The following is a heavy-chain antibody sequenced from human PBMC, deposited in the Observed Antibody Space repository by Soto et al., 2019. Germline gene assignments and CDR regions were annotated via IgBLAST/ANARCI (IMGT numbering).Heavy chain of an antibody. J-gene: IGHJ5*02. CDR2: IHPDDSDI. D-gene: IGHD2-2*01. Sequence: GESLKISCQGSGYRFTSNWIGWVRQKPGKGLEWMGIIHPDDSDIRYSPSFQGQVTISADKSIGTDYLQWSSLKASDTAMYYCARLQHSGRIVVPAGGFDPWGPGTLVTVSS. V-gene: IGHV5-51*01. CDR1: GYRFTSNW. CDR3: ARLQHSGRIVVPAGGFDP.